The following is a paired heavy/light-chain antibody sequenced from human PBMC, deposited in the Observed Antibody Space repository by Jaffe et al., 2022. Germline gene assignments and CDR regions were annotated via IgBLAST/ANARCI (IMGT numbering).Heavy chain of an antibody. CDR1: GGSISSSNW. CDR3: ARISSISLVRGVIDY. Sequence: QEQLQESGPGLVKPSGTLSLTCVVSGGSISSSNWWSWIRQPPGKGLEWIGEIYHSGSTNYNPSLKSRVTISVDKSKNQFSLKLSSVTAADTAIYYCARISSISLVRGVIDYWGQGTLVTVSS. V-gene: IGHV4-4*02. CDR2: IYHSGST. D-gene: IGHD3-10*01. J-gene: IGHJ4*02.
Light chain of an antibody. J-gene: IGKJ1*01. CDR2: KAS. Sequence: DIQMTQSPSTLSASVGDRVTITCRASQSISSWLAWYQQKPGKAPKLLIYKASTLESGVPSRFSGSGSGTEFTLTISSLQPDDFATYYCQQYNSYSWTFGQGTKVEIK. V-gene: IGKV1-5*03. CDR3: QQYNSYSWT. CDR1: QSISSW.